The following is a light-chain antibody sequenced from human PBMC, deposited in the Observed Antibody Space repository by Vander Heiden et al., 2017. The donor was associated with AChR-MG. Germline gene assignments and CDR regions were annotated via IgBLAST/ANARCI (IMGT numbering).Light chain of an antibody. CDR2: DVS. CDR3: SSYTSSSTDYV. J-gene: IGLJ1*01. CDR1: SSHVGGYNY. V-gene: IGLV2-14*01. Sequence: QSALTQPASVSGSPGQSITISCTGTSSHVGGYNYVSWYQQHPGKATKLMIYDVSKRPSGVSNRFSGSKSGNTASLTISGLQAEDEADYYCSSYTSSSTDYVFGTGTKVTVL.